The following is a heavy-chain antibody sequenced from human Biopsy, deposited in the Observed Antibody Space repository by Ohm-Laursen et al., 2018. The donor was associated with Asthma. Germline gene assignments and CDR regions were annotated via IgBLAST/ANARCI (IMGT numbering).Heavy chain of an antibody. CDR2: ISYDGSDK. Sequence: SLRLSCAASGFTFRSYGMHWVRQAPGKGLEWVAVISYDGSDKYYADSVKGRFTISRDNSKNTLYLQMNSLRAEDTAVYYCAKGHGDYVFPYFQHWGQDTLVTVSS. CDR3: AKGHGDYVFPYFQH. D-gene: IGHD4-17*01. V-gene: IGHV3-30*18. CDR1: GFTFRSYG. J-gene: IGHJ1*01.